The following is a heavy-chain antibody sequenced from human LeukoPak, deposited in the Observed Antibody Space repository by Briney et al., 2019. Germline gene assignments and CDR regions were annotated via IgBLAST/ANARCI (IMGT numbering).Heavy chain of an antibody. D-gene: IGHD6-13*01. J-gene: IGHJ4*02. V-gene: IGHV1-3*03. CDR2: INAGNGNT. CDR3: ARGKSSSWDRAFDY. Sequence: ASVKVSRKASGYTFTSYAMHWVRQAPGQRLEWMGWINAGNGNTKYSQEFQGRVTITRDTSASTAYMELSSLRSEDMAVYYCARGKSSSWDRAFDYWGQGTLVTVSS. CDR1: GYTFTSYA.